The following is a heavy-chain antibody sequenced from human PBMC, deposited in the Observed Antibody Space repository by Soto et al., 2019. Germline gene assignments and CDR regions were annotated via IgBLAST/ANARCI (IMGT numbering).Heavy chain of an antibody. D-gene: IGHD6-19*01. CDR2: IYYSGST. CDR3: ARGRIAVADFLHYYYGMDV. CDR1: GGSISSGGYY. Sequence: PSETLSLTCTVSGGSISSGGYYWSWIRQHPGKGLEWIGYIYYSGSTYYNPSLKSRVTISVDTSKNQFSLKLSSVTAADTAVYYCARGRIAVADFLHYYYGMDVWGQGTTVTVSS. V-gene: IGHV4-31*03. J-gene: IGHJ6*02.